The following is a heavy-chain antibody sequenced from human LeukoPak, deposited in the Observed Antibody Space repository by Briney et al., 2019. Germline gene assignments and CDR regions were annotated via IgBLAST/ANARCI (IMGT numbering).Heavy chain of an antibody. CDR1: GFSFSVSD. CDR2: IWYDGSNK. D-gene: IGHD3-10*01. V-gene: IGHV3-33*08. Sequence: GGSLRLSCAASGFSFSVSDMHWVRQAPGKGLEWVAVIWYDGSNKYYADSVKGRFTISRDNSKNTLYLQMNSLRAEDTAVYYCARGLAPYYYGSGSYYNYYYGMDVWGQGTTVTVSS. J-gene: IGHJ6*02. CDR3: ARGLAPYYYGSGSYYNYYYGMDV.